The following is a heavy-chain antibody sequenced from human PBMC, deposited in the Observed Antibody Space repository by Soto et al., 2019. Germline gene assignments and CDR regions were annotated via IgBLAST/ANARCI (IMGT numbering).Heavy chain of an antibody. CDR1: GFTFDDYA. V-gene: IGHV3-9*01. Sequence: GGSLRLSCAASGFTFDDYAMHWVRQVPGKGLEWVSGISWKSGNIGYVDSVKGRFTISRDNAKNSLYLQMNSLRAEDTAVYYCARGGPLVRGDYYGMDVWGQGTTVTVSS. D-gene: IGHD6-13*01. CDR2: ISWKSGNI. J-gene: IGHJ6*02. CDR3: ARGGPLVRGDYYGMDV.